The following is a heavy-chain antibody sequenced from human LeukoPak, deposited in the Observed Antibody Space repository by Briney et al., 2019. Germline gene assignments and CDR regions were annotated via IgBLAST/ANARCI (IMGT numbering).Heavy chain of an antibody. CDR2: VYYTGST. D-gene: IGHD2-2*01. J-gene: IGHJ4*02. CDR1: GGSISSYY. CDR3: ARAPPHCSSTSCYDYFDY. V-gene: IGHV4-59*01. Sequence: SETLSLTCTVSGGSISSYYWSWIRQPPGKGLEWIGYVYYTGSTNYNPSLNSRVTMSIDTSKNQFSLRLSSVTAADTAVYYCARAPPHCSSTSCYDYFDYWGQGTLVTVSS.